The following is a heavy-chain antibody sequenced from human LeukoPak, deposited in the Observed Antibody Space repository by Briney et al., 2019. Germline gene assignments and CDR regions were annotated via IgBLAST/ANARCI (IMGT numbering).Heavy chain of an antibody. J-gene: IGHJ5*02. V-gene: IGHV3-73*01. CDR2: IDKKDKGYATAT. CDR3: TRDSGTYYSFYP. D-gene: IGHD1-26*01. CDR1: GFTFSGSA. Sequence: GGSLRLSCAASGFTFSGSAIHWVRQSSGKGLEWVGQIDKKDKGYATATAYAASVRGRFTISRDDSINTAYLQMKSLKTEDTALYYCTRDSGTYYSFYPSGQGTLVTVSS.